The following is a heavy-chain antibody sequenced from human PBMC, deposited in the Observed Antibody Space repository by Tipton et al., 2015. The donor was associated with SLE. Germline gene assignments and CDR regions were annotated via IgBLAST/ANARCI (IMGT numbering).Heavy chain of an antibody. CDR3: ARGVSDFWSVYSYWYFDL. J-gene: IGHJ2*01. D-gene: IGHD3-3*01. Sequence: SLRLSCAASGFTFSSYGMHWVRQAPGKGLEWVAFIRYDGSNKYYADSVKGRFTISRDNAKNSLYLQMNSLRAEDTAVYYCARGVSDFWSVYSYWYFDLWGRGTLVTVSS. V-gene: IGHV3-30*02. CDR2: IRYDGSNK. CDR1: GFTFSSYG.